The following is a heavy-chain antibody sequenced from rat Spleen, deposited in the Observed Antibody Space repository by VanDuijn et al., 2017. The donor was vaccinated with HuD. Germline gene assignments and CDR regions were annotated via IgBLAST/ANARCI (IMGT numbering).Heavy chain of an antibody. J-gene: IGHJ4*01. V-gene: IGHV5-22*01. CDR1: GLSFSNYD. CDR2: ITYAGHST. CDR3: TRAMYTTDYYFAKGYYVMDA. D-gene: IGHD1-6*01. Sequence: EVQLVESGGGLVQPGRSMKLSCAASGLSFSNYDMAWVRQAPTKGLEWVASITYAGHSTYYGDSVKGRFTVSRDNANGTLYLQMNILRSEDTATYYCTRAMYTTDYYFAKGYYVMDAWGQGASVTVSS.